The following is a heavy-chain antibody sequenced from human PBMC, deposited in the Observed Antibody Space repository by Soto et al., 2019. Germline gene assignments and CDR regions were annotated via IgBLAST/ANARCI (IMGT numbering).Heavy chain of an antibody. Sequence: ASVKVSCKASGYSFAGYWITWVRQKPGKGLEWMGRIDPSDSQTYYSPSFRGHVTISVTKSITTVFLQWSSLRASDTAMYYCARQIYDSDTGPNFQYYFDSWGQGTPVTVSS. CDR3: ARQIYDSDTGPNFQYYFDS. CDR1: GYSFAGYW. D-gene: IGHD3-22*01. CDR2: IDPSDSQT. V-gene: IGHV5-10-1*01. J-gene: IGHJ4*02.